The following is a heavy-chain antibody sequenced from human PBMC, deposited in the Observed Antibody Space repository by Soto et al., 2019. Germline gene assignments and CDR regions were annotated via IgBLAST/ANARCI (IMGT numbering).Heavy chain of an antibody. J-gene: IGHJ4*02. V-gene: IGHV3-74*01. D-gene: IGHD3-3*01. CDR3: ARVRVHEWHSAH. CDR1: GFIFSDYW. Sequence: GGSLRLSCAASGFIFSDYWMHWVRRAPGKGLVWVARINSDGSTTSYADSVKDRFTISRDNAKNTLYLQMNSLRAEDTAVYLCARVRVHEWHSAHWGQGTPVTVSS. CDR2: INSDGSTT.